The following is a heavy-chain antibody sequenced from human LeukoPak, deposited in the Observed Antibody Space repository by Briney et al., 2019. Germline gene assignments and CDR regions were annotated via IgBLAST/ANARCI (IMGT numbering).Heavy chain of an antibody. D-gene: IGHD2-2*01. CDR2: ISGSDGST. Sequence: PGGSLRLSCAASGFTFSNAGMSWVRQAPGKGLEWVSPISGSDGSTYYADSLKGRFTISRDNSKNTLYLQMNSLRAEDTAVYYCAPLGYCSDTSCSDTDYWGQGTLVTVSS. CDR3: APLGYCSDTSCSDTDY. CDR1: GFTFSNAG. V-gene: IGHV3-23*01. J-gene: IGHJ4*02.